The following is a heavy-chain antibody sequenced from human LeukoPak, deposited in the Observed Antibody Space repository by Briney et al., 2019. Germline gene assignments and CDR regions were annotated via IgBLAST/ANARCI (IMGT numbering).Heavy chain of an antibody. J-gene: IGHJ4*02. CDR3: AKDLYGDYGEYYFDY. D-gene: IGHD4-17*01. CDR1: GFTFSDYW. Sequence: PGGSLRLSCTGSGFTFSDYWMTWARQAPGKGLEWVANLRPDGSDKYYVDSVKGRFTISRDNAKNSLYLQMNSLRAEDTALYYCAKDLYGDYGEYYFDYWGQGTLVTVSS. V-gene: IGHV3-7*05. CDR2: LRPDGSDK.